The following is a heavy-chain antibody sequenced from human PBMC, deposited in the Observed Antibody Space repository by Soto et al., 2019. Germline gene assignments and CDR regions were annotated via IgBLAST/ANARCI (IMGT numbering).Heavy chain of an antibody. CDR2: IYYSGRP. V-gene: IGHV4-59*01. D-gene: IGHD5-12*01. CDR1: GGSISSYY. CDR3: ASYSGYDSYYYYYYMDV. Sequence: SETLSLTCTVSGGSISSYYWSWIRQPPGKGLEGIGIIYYSGRPNYNPSLKSRVTISVDTSKNQFSLKLSSVTAADTAVYYCASYSGYDSYYYYYYMDVWGKGTTVTVSS. J-gene: IGHJ6*03.